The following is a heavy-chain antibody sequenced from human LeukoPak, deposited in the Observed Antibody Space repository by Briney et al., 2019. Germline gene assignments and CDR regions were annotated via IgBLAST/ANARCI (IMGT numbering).Heavy chain of an antibody. D-gene: IGHD2-21*01. CDR1: GFTFSSYS. CDR2: ISSSSSTI. V-gene: IGHV3-48*04. J-gene: IGHJ6*03. Sequence: QTGGSLRLSCAASGFTFSSYSMNWVRQAPGKGLEWVSYISSSSSTIYYADSVKGRFTISRDNAKNSLYLQMNSLRAEDTAVYYCASASSSYTGGDRYSVYRHMDVWGKGTTVTVSS. CDR3: ASASSSYTGGDRYSVYRHMDV.